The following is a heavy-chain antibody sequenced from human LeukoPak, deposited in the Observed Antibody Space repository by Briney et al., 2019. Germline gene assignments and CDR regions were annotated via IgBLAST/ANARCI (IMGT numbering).Heavy chain of an antibody. CDR3: ARAWELYYFDY. J-gene: IGHJ4*02. V-gene: IGHV4-59*07. D-gene: IGHD4-23*01. CDR1: GGPNSSYY. CDR2: IYDSESN. Sequence: SDTQSLTCTVSGGPNSSYYWRWIRHPPAKGLELNGYIYDSESNSYNRSVTSRVTISVDTSNHQFSLKLSSVTAADTPVCYCARAWELYYFDYWGQGTMVSDSS.